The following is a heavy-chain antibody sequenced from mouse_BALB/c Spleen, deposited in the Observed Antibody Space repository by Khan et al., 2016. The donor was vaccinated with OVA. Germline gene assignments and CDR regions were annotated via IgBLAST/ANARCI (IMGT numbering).Heavy chain of an antibody. J-gene: IGHJ4*01. Sequence: QVRLQQSGPGLVAPSQSLSITCTVSGFSLSRYNIHWVRQPPGKGLEWLGMIWGGGGTDYNSTLKSRLSISKDNSKSQVFLKMNSLQTDDSAMYDCARAYCRYDGDYAMDYWGQGTSVTVSS. CDR1: GFSLSRYN. CDR3: ARAYCRYDGDYAMDY. CDR2: IWGGGGT. D-gene: IGHD2-14*01. V-gene: IGHV2-6-4*01.